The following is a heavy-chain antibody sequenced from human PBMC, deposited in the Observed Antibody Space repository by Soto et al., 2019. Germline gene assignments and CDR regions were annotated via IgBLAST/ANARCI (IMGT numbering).Heavy chain of an antibody. Sequence: TSETLSLTCTVSGGSISSYYWSWIRQPPGKGLEWIGYIYYSGSTNYNPSLKSRVTISVDTSKNQFSLKLSSVTAADTAVYYCARAYRGNCFDYWGQGTLVTVSS. D-gene: IGHD2-15*01. V-gene: IGHV4-59*01. CDR2: IYYSGST. J-gene: IGHJ4*02. CDR3: ARAYRGNCFDY. CDR1: GGSISSYY.